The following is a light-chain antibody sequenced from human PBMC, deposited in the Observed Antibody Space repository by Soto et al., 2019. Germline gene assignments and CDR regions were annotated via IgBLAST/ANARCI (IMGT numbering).Light chain of an antibody. Sequence: DNQMTQSPSSLSTSVGDRATITCRASQGISNYLAWYQQKPGKVPKLLIYAASTFQSEVPSRFRGSEPVTDFTLTISSPLPEDVAQYDYQNDNSAPWRFGRGTKVYIK. CDR1: QGISNY. J-gene: IGKJ1*01. CDR3: QNDNSAPWR. CDR2: AAS. V-gene: IGKV1-27*01.